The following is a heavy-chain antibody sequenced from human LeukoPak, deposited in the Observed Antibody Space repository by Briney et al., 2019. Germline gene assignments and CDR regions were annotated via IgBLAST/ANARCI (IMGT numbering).Heavy chain of an antibody. CDR3: ASSGSIWGYSYYYGMDV. D-gene: IGHD7-27*01. V-gene: IGHV4-34*01. Sequence: PSETLSLTCAVYGGSFSGYYWSWIRQPPGKGLEWIGEINHSGSTNYNPSLKSRVTISVDTSKNQFSLKLSSVTAADTAVYYCASSGSIWGYSYYYGMDVWGKGTTVTVSS. J-gene: IGHJ6*04. CDR2: INHSGST. CDR1: GGSFSGYY.